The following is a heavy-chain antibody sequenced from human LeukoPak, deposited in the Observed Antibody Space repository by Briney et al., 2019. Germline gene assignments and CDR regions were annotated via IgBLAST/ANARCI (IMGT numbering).Heavy chain of an antibody. CDR2: IYGTGRT. J-gene: IGHJ3*02. D-gene: IGHD3-10*01. CDR1: GFTVRGHY. CDR3: AAITLEGNIGDAFDI. V-gene: IGHV3-53*01. Sequence: GGSLRLSCAASGFTVRGHYMSWVRRTPGKGLEWVSVIYGTGRTYYAESVKGRFTMSRDISQNTLHLQMNSLRIEDTAVYYCAAITLEGNIGDAFDIWGQGTVVTVAS.